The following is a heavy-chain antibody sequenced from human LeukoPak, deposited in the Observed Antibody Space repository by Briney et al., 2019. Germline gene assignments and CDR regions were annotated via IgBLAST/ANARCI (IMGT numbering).Heavy chain of an antibody. CDR1: GFTFSSYE. CDR3: ASSSWYALDY. Sequence: GGSLRLSCAASGFTFSSYEMNWVRQAPGKGLEWISYISSSGSTMYYADSVKGRFTISRDNAKNSLYLQMTSLRAEDTAIYYCASSSWYALDYWGQGTLVTVSP. V-gene: IGHV3-48*03. CDR2: ISSSGSTM. J-gene: IGHJ4*02. D-gene: IGHD6-13*01.